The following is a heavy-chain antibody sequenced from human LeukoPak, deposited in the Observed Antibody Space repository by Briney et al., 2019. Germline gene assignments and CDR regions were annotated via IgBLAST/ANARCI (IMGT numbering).Heavy chain of an antibody. CDR1: GGSISSGSYY. CDR3: AREITYYYDSSRYYYYFDY. CDR2: IYTSGST. D-gene: IGHD3-22*01. J-gene: IGHJ4*02. V-gene: IGHV4-61*02. Sequence: SETLSLTCTVSGGSISSGSYYWSWIRQPAWKGLEWIGRIYTSGSTNYNPSLKSRVTISVDTSKNQFSLKLSSVTAADTAVYYCAREITYYYDSSRYYYYFDYWGQGTLVTVSS.